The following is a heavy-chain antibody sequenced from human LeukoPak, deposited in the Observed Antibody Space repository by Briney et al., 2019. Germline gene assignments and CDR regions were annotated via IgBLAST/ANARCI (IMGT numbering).Heavy chain of an antibody. V-gene: IGHV1-69*05. CDR3: ASRTADYGSGSHYGY. Sequence: ASVKVSCKASGGTFNNYAISWVRQAPGQGLEWMGGIIPLSGTANYAQKFQGRVTITTDESTSTDYMELSNLRSDDTAVYYCASRTADYGSGSHYGYWGQGTLVTASS. J-gene: IGHJ4*02. CDR1: GGTFNNYA. CDR2: IIPLSGTA. D-gene: IGHD3-10*01.